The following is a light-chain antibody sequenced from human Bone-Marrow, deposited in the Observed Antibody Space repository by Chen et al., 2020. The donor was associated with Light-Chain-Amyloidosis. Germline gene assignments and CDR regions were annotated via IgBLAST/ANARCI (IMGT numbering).Light chain of an antibody. CDR1: SSDVGGYNF. CDR2: DVT. CDR3: SSCTSSNTLV. V-gene: IGLV2-14*03. J-gene: IGLJ1*01. Sequence: QSALTQPASVSGSPGQSITISCTGTSSDVGGYNFVSWYQQHPAKAPKLMIYDVTNRPSAISNRFSDSKSGNAASLTISGLQADDEADYYCSSCTSSNTLVFGSGTKVTVL.